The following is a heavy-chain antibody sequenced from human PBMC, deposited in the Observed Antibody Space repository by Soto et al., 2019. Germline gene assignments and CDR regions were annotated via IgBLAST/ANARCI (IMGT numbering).Heavy chain of an antibody. D-gene: IGHD5-18*01. J-gene: IGHJ3*02. Sequence: EVQLVESGGGLVQPGGSLRLSCAASGFTFSSYWMSWVRQAPGKGLGWVANIKQDGSEKYYVDSVKGRFTISRDNAKNSLYLQMNSLRAEDTAVYYCARDRYSYGLNGAFDIWGQGTMVTVSS. CDR2: IKQDGSEK. CDR1: GFTFSSYW. CDR3: ARDRYSYGLNGAFDI. V-gene: IGHV3-7*03.